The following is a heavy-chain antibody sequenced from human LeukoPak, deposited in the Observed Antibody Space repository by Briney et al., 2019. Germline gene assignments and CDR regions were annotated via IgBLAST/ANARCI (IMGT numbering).Heavy chain of an antibody. CDR3: ARDARIAVAEYYYGMDV. CDR1: GFTFSSYS. D-gene: IGHD6-19*01. J-gene: IGHJ6*02. CDR2: ISSSSSTI. Sequence: GGSLRLSCAASGFTFSSYSMNWVRQAPGKGLEWVSYISSSSSTIYYADSVKGRFTISRDNAKNSLYLRMNSLRDEDTAVYYCARDARIAVAEYYYGMDVWGQGTTVTVSS. V-gene: IGHV3-48*02.